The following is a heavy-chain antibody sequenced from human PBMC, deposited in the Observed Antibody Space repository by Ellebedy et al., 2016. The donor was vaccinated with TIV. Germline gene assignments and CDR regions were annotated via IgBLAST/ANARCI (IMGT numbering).Heavy chain of an antibody. Sequence: PGGSLRLSCAASGFTVSSNYMNWVRQAPGKGLEWVSVIYSGGGTYYADSVKGQFTISRDNSKNTLYLQMNSLRAEDTAVYYCARDLSIAAAGIRYFDYWGQGTLVTVSS. J-gene: IGHJ4*02. D-gene: IGHD6-13*01. CDR2: IYSGGGT. V-gene: IGHV3-53*01. CDR1: GFTVSSNY. CDR3: ARDLSIAAAGIRYFDY.